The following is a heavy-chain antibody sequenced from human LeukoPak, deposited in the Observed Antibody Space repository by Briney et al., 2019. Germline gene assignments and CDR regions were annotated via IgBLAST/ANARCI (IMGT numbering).Heavy chain of an antibody. J-gene: IGHJ6*03. Sequence: KPSETLSLTCTVSGGSISSYYWSWIRQPPGKGLEWIGYIYYSGSTNYNPSLKSRVTISVDASKNQFSLKLSSVTAADTAVYYCASNTGYYYYYMDVWGKGTTVTVSS. CDR3: ASNTGYYYYYMDV. CDR1: GGSISSYY. D-gene: IGHD3-10*01. CDR2: IYYSGST. V-gene: IGHV4-59*01.